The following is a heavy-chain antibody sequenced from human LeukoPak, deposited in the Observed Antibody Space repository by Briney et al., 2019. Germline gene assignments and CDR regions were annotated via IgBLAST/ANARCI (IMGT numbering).Heavy chain of an antibody. V-gene: IGHV4-61*08. CDR3: ARGWVAAAGTDAFDI. J-gene: IGHJ3*02. D-gene: IGHD6-13*01. CDR2: IYYSGST. Sequence: SETLSLTCTVPGDSISSGDYYWSWIRQPPGKGLEWIGYIYYSGSTNYNPSLKSRVTISVDTSKNQFSLKLSSVTAADTAVYYCARGWVAAAGTDAFDIWGQGTMVTVSS. CDR1: GDSISSGDYY.